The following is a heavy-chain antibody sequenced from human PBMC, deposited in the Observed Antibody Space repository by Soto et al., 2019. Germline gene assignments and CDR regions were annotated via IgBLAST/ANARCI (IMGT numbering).Heavy chain of an antibody. J-gene: IGHJ4*02. CDR3: AKPRYNWNYGGRYYFDY. CDR2: ISGSGGST. D-gene: IGHD1-7*01. CDR1: GFTFSSYA. V-gene: IGHV3-23*01. Sequence: EVQLLESGGGLVQPGGSLRLSCAASGFTFSSYAMSWVRQAPGKGLEWVSAISGSGGSTYYADSVKGRFTISRDNSKNTLYLQMNSLRAEDTAVYYCAKPRYNWNYGGRYYFDYWGQGTLVTVSS.